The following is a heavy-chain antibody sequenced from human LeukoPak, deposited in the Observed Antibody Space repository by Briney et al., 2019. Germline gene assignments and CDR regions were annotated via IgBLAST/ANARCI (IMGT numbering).Heavy chain of an antibody. Sequence: PGGSLRLSCAASGFTFSTSGVGWVRQAPGKGLEWLSYITSHGVIHYIDSVEGRFTISRDNAKSLLYLQMNSLRDEDTAVYYCARDSGYGSGSYYDPNWFDPWGQGTLVTVSS. CDR2: ITSHGVI. J-gene: IGHJ5*02. CDR3: ARDSGYGSGSYYDPNWFDP. CDR1: GFTFSTSG. D-gene: IGHD3-10*01. V-gene: IGHV3-48*02.